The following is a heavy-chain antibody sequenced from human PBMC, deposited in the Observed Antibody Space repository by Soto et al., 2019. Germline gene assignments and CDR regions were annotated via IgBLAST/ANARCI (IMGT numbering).Heavy chain of an antibody. D-gene: IGHD3-3*01. CDR1: GFTFSTVW. CDR3: TTGLDF. CDR2: IKSASDGGTT. J-gene: IGHJ4*02. Sequence: GGSLRLSCVASGFTFSTVWMSWVRQAPGKGLEWVGLIKSASDGGTTDFAAPVKGRFSISRDDSKNTLYLQLNSLKTEDTAVYYCTTGLDFRGQGTLVTVSS. V-gene: IGHV3-15*01.